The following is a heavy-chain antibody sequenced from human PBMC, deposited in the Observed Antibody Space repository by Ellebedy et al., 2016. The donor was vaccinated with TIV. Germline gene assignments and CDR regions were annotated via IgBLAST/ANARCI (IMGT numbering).Heavy chain of an antibody. J-gene: IGHJ4*02. CDR2: IYYSGST. CDR1: GGSISSYY. D-gene: IGHD3-10*01. Sequence: SETLSLXXTVSGGSISSYYWSWIRQPPGKGLEWIGYIYYSGSTNYNPSLKSRVTISVDTSKNQFSLKLSSVTAADTAVYYCARGDGDELGYYFDYWGQGTLVTVSS. CDR3: ARGDGDELGYYFDY. V-gene: IGHV4-59*13.